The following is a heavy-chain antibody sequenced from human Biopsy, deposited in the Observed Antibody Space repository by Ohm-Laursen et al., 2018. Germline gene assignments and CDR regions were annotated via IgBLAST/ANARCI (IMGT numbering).Heavy chain of an antibody. CDR2: ISWDGSSR. CDR3: ARAFRGQYFYYYYGMDV. CDR1: GFTFDYYG. V-gene: IGHV3-43D*04. J-gene: IGHJ6*02. Sequence: GSLRLSCAASGFTFDYYGMHWVRQRPGKGLEWVSLISWDGSSRDYADSVKGRFTISRDNSKNSLYLQMNSLRAEDTALCFCARAFRGQYFYYYYGMDVWGQGTTVTVSS. D-gene: IGHD3-9*01.